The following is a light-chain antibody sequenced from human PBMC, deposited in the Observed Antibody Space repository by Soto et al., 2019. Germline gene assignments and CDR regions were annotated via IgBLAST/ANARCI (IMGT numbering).Light chain of an antibody. V-gene: IGLV1-40*01. J-gene: IGLJ1*01. Sequence: QSVLTQPPSVSVAPGQRVTISCTGSSSNIGAGYDVHWYQQLPGTAPKLLIYGNSNRPSGVPDRFSGSKSGTSASLAITGLQAEDGADYYCQSYDSSLSAYYVFGTGTQLPVL. CDR1: SSNIGAGYD. CDR2: GNS. CDR3: QSYDSSLSAYYV.